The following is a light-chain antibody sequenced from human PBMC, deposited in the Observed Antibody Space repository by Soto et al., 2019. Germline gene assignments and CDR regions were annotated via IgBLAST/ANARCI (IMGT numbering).Light chain of an antibody. Sequence: QSALTQPRSVSGSPGQSVTISCTGTSSDVGGYNYVSWYQQHPGKSPKLMIYDVSKRPSGVPVRFSGSKSGNTASLTSSGHKAADEADYYCCSYAGSYYVFGTGTKLTVL. CDR2: DVS. V-gene: IGLV2-11*01. J-gene: IGLJ1*01. CDR1: SSDVGGYNY. CDR3: CSYAGSYYV.